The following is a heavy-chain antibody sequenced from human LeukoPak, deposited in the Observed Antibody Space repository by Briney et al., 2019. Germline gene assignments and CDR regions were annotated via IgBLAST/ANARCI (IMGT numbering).Heavy chain of an antibody. V-gene: IGHV1-69*04. D-gene: IGHD1-26*01. Sequence: ASVKVSCKASGGTFSSYAISWVRQAPGQGLEWMGRIIPILGIANYAQKFQGRVTMTEDTSADTAYMELSSLRSEDTAVYYCATWELPLDFDYWGQGTLVTVSS. CDR3: ATWELPLDFDY. CDR1: GGTFSSYA. CDR2: IIPILGIA. J-gene: IGHJ4*02.